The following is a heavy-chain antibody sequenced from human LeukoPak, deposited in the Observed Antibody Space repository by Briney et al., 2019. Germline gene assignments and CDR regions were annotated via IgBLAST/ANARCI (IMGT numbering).Heavy chain of an antibody. CDR1: GGSFSGYY. CDR2: INHSGST. CDR3: ARNVPTGYYDSSGLDASPNWFDP. D-gene: IGHD3-22*01. V-gene: IGHV4-34*01. Sequence: SETLSLTCAVYGGSFSGYYWSWIRQPPGKGLEWIGEINHSGSTNYNPSLKSRVTISVDTSKNQFSLKLSSVTAADTAVYYCARNVPTGYYDSSGLDASPNWFDPWGQGTLVTVSS. J-gene: IGHJ5*02.